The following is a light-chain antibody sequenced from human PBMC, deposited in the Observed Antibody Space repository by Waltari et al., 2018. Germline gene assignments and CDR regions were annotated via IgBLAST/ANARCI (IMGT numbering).Light chain of an antibody. CDR1: NIGSKN. V-gene: IGLV3-21*02. CDR3: QVWDSGSDHYV. Sequence: SYVLTQPPSVSVAPGQTARISCDGNNIGSKNVHWYPQNPGQAPVLVVYDDGDRPAGIPERFPGSNSGNTATLTISRVDAGDEADYYCQVWDSGSDHYVFGTVTKVTVL. CDR2: DDG. J-gene: IGLJ1*01.